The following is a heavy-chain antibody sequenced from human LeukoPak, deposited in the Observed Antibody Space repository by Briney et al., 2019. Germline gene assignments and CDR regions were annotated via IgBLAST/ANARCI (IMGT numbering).Heavy chain of an antibody. CDR1: AYSFTPYA. J-gene: IGHJ4*02. Sequence: ASVKVSCKTSAYSFTPYAMHWVRQAPGQRLEWMGWINAGNGHTKYSQEFQGRLTITRDTSANIVYMDLSSLRSEDMAVYYCAKDPRRYSRTGGYFDYWGQGTLVTVSS. CDR3: AKDPRRYSRTGGYFDY. CDR2: INAGNGHT. V-gene: IGHV1-3*03. D-gene: IGHD6-13*01.